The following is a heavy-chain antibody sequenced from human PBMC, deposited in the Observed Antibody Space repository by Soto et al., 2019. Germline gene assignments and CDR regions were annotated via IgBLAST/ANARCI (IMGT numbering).Heavy chain of an antibody. CDR2: ISSSSSYI. D-gene: IGHD3-16*01. V-gene: IGHV3-21*01. CDR3: ARLGDAFDI. J-gene: IGHJ3*02. CDR1: GFTFSSYS. Sequence: GGSLRLSCAASGFTFSSYSMNWVRQASGKRLEWVSSISSSSSYIYSADSVKGRFTISRDNAKNSLYLQMNSLRAEDTAVYYCARLGDAFDIWGQGTMVTVSS.